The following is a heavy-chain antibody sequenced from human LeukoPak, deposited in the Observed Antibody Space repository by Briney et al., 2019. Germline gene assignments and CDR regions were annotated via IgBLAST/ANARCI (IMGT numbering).Heavy chain of an antibody. Sequence: SETLSLTCTVSGGSISTYYWSWIRQPPGKGLEWIGYNYYSGSANYNPSLKSRVTISVDTSKNQFSLKLSSVTAADTAVYYCARGVHCSSTSCYTTPGGYYYYYYMDVWGKGTTVTVSS. CDR2: NYYSGSA. J-gene: IGHJ6*03. CDR3: ARGVHCSSTSCYTTPGGYYYYYYMDV. CDR1: GGSISTYY. V-gene: IGHV4-59*01. D-gene: IGHD2-2*02.